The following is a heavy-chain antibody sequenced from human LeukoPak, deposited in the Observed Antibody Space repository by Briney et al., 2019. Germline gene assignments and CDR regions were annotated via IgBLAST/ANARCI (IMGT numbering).Heavy chain of an antibody. CDR1: GVTLSNYA. J-gene: IGHJ4*02. CDR2: ITGSSDYI. V-gene: IGHV3-21*01. D-gene: IGHD3-10*01. Sequence: GGSLRLSCVASGVTLSNYAMSWARQAPGKGLEWVSCITGSSDYIFYADSVRGRFTISRDNAKNSLFLQMNSLRAEDTAVYYCAKFKGHYGDSEYYFDSWGQGTLVTVSS. CDR3: AKFKGHYGDSEYYFDS.